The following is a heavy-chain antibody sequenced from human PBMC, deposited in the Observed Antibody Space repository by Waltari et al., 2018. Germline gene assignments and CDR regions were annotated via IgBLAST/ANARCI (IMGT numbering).Heavy chain of an antibody. Sequence: QVQLVQSGAEVKKPGASVKVSCKASGYTFTGYYMHWVRQAPGQGLEWMGWINPNSGGTNYAQKVQGWVTMTRDTSISTAYMELSRLRSDDTAVYYCARGFGALDAFDIWGQGTMVTVSS. V-gene: IGHV1-2*04. CDR1: GYTFTGYY. J-gene: IGHJ3*02. D-gene: IGHD3-16*01. CDR2: INPNSGGT. CDR3: ARGFGALDAFDI.